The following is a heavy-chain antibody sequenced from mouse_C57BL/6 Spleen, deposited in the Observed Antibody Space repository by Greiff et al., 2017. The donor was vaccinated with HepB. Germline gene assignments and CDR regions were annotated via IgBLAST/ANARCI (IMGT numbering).Heavy chain of an antibody. D-gene: IGHD2-1*01. CDR3: ARYGNWVDY. CDR1: GYTFTSYW. J-gene: IGHJ2*01. Sequence: VQLQHPGAELVRPGSSVKLSCKASGYTFTSYWMHWVKQRPIQGLEWIGNIDPSDSETHYNQKFKDKATLTVDKSSSTAYMQRSSLTSEDSAVYYCARYGNWVDYWGQGTTLTVSS. V-gene: IGHV1-52*01. CDR2: IDPSDSET.